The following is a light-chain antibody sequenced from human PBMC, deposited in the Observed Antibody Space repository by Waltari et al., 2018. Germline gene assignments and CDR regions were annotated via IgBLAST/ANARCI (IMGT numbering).Light chain of an antibody. V-gene: IGKV3-20*01. CDR1: QSVRNF. CDR2: GAS. Sequence: DIVLTQSPGTLSLSPGERATLSCRASQSVRNFLAWYQQKPGQTPRLLIYGASSRATGIPDRFIGSGSGTDFILTINRLEPEDFAVYFCQQYSSSVMYTFGQGTKLEI. CDR3: QQYSSSVMYT. J-gene: IGKJ2*01.